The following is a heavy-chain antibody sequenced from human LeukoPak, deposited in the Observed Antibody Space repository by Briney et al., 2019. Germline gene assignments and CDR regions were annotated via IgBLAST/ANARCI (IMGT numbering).Heavy chain of an antibody. V-gene: IGHV1-18*01. J-gene: IGHJ4*02. D-gene: IGHD3-22*01. Sequence: ASVKVYCKASGYTFTSYGISWVRQAPGQGLEWMGWISAYNGNTNYAQKLQGRVTMTTDTSTSTAYMELRSLRSDDTAVYYCARVSPGSTYYYDSSGYWTGLNFDYWGQGTLVTVSS. CDR2: ISAYNGNT. CDR1: GYTFTSYG. CDR3: ARVSPGSTYYYDSSGYWTGLNFDY.